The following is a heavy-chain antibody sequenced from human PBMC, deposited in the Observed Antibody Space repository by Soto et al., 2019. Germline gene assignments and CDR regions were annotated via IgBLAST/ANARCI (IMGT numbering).Heavy chain of an antibody. J-gene: IGHJ4*02. Sequence: ASVKVSCKASGFTFTSSAMQWVRQARGQRLEWIGWIVVGSGNTNYAQKFQERVTITRDMSTSTAYMELSSLRSEDTAVYYCAAVLSPYDYIWGSYRYSFDYWGQGTLVTVSS. CDR1: GFTFTSSA. CDR3: AAVLSPYDYIWGSYRYSFDY. V-gene: IGHV1-58*02. CDR2: IVVGSGNT. D-gene: IGHD3-16*02.